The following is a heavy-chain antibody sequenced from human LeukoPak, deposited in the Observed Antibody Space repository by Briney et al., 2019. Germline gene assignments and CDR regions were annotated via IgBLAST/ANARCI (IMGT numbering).Heavy chain of an antibody. CDR1: GGTFSSYA. CDR2: IIPIFGTA. J-gene: IGHJ4*02. D-gene: IGHD5-12*01. Sequence: SVKVSCKASGGTFSSYAISWVRQAPGQGLEWMGGIIPIFGTANYAQKFQGRVTITTDESTSTAHMELSSLRAEDTAVYYCARREATGDFDYWGQGTLVTVSS. CDR3: ARREATGDFDY. V-gene: IGHV1-69*05.